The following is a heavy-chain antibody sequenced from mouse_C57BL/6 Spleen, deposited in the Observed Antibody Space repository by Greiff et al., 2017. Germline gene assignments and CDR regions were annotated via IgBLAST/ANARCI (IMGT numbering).Heavy chain of an antibody. D-gene: IGHD2-3*01. J-gene: IGHJ3*01. CDR2: ISSGGSYT. CDR3: ARQSDGYSWFAY. V-gene: IGHV5-6*01. CDR1: GFTFSSYG. Sequence: EVHLVESGGDLVKPGGSLKLSCAASGFTFSSYGMSWVRQTPDKRLEWVATISSGGSYTYYPDSVKGRFTISRDNAKNTLYLQMSSLKSEDTAMYYCARQSDGYSWFAYWGQGTLVTVSA.